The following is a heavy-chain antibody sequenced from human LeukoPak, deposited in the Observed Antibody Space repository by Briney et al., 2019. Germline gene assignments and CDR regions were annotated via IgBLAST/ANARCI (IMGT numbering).Heavy chain of an antibody. D-gene: IGHD4-17*01. Sequence: PSETLSLTCAVYGGSFSGYYWSWIRQPPGKGLEWIGEINHSGSTNYNPSLKSRVTISVDTSKNQFSLKLSSVTAEDTAVYYCARDGGYGDYHWFDPWGQGTLVTVSS. CDR3: ARDGGYGDYHWFDP. CDR1: GGSFSGYY. CDR2: INHSGST. V-gene: IGHV4-34*01. J-gene: IGHJ5*02.